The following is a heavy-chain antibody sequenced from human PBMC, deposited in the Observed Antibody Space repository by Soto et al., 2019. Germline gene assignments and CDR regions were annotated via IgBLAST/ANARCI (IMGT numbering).Heavy chain of an antibody. D-gene: IGHD6-6*01. CDR2: ISGSGVST. CDR1: GFTFSSYA. V-gene: IGHV3-23*01. J-gene: IGHJ4*02. CDR3: AKLIAARPY. Sequence: GGSLRLSCAASGFTFSSYAMRWVRQAPGKGLEWVSPISGSGVSTYYADSVKVRFTISRDNSKNTLYLQMNSLRAQDTAVYYCAKLIAARPYWGQGTLVTVSS.